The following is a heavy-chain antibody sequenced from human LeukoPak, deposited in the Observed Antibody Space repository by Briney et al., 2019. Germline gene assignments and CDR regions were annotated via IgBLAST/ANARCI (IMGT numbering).Heavy chain of an antibody. J-gene: IGHJ3*02. Sequence: SQTLSLTCTVSGGSISSGGYYWSWIRQPPGKGLEWIGEINHSGSTNYNPSLKSRVTISVDTSKNQFSLKLSSVTAADTAVYYCARGRSFWAIWGQGTMVTVSS. CDR1: GGSISSGGYY. CDR2: INHSGST. CDR3: ARGRSFWAI. V-gene: IGHV4-30-2*01. D-gene: IGHD3-3*01.